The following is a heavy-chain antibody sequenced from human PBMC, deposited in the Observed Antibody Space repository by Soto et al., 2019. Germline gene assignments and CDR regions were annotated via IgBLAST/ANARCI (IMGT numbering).Heavy chain of an antibody. D-gene: IGHD5-18*01. J-gene: IGHJ6*02. CDR1: GYTFTSYY. Sequence: ASVKVSCKASGYTFTSYYMHWVRQAPGQGLEWMGIINPSGGSTSYAQKFQGRVTMTRDTSTSTVYMELSSLRPEDTAVYYCARERADTALTYYYYGMDVWGQGTTVTVS. CDR2: INPSGGST. V-gene: IGHV1-46*01. CDR3: ARERADTALTYYYYGMDV.